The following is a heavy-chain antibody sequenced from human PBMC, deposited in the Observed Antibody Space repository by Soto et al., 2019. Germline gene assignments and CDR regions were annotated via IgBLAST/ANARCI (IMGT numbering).Heavy chain of an antibody. J-gene: IGHJ3*02. V-gene: IGHV4-4*02. Sequence: QVQLQESGPGLVKPSGTLSLTCAVSGGSISSSNWWSWVRQPPGKGLEWIGEIYHSGSTNYNPSLKSRVTISVDKPKNQFSLKLSSVTAADTAVYYCARRRRRIAAPKDAFDIWGQGTMVTVSS. CDR3: ARRRRRIAAPKDAFDI. CDR1: GGSISSSNW. CDR2: IYHSGST. D-gene: IGHD6-6*01.